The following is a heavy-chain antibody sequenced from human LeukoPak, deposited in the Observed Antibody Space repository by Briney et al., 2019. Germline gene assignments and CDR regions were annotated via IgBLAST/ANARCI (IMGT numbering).Heavy chain of an antibody. CDR1: GYTFISYY. CDR3: AKGGRDYGDSSGTD. J-gene: IGHJ4*02. CDR2: INPSGGST. D-gene: IGHD4-23*01. V-gene: IGHV1-46*01. Sequence: GASVKVSCKASGYTFISYYMHWVRQAPGQGLEWTGIINPSGGSTTYAQMFQGRVILTRDTSTRTVYMELYSLRSEDTAVYYCAKGGRDYGDSSGTDWGQGTLVTVSS.